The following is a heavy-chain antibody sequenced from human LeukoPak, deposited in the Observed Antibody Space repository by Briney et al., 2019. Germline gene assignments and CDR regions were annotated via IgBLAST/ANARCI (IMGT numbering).Heavy chain of an antibody. CDR2: ISYDGSNK. CDR1: GFTFSSYG. V-gene: IGHV3-30*18. CDR3: AKFWEYSSSSPIDY. D-gene: IGHD6-6*01. Sequence: PGRSLRLSCAASGFTFSSYGMHWVRQAPGKGLEWVAVISYDGSNKYYADSVKGRFTISRDNSKNTLYLQMNSLRAEDTAVYYCAKFWEYSSSSPIDYCGQGTLVTVSS. J-gene: IGHJ4*02.